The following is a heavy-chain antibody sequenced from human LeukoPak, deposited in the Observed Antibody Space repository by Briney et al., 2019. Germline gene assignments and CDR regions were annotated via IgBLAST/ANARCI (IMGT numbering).Heavy chain of an antibody. D-gene: IGHD3-10*01. CDR1: GGSIRSYY. Sequence: PSETLSLTCTVSGGSIRSYYWCWVRQPPGKGLEWIGYIYYTGSTNYNSFLTSRVSMSIDTSNNQFSLKLSSTTAADTAVYYCASEVPGFSAFDIWGPGTMVTVSS. CDR3: ASEVPGFSAFDI. J-gene: IGHJ3*02. V-gene: IGHV4-59*12. CDR2: IYYTGST.